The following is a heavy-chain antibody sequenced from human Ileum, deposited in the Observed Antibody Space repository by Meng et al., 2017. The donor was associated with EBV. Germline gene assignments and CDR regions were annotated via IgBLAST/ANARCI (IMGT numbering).Heavy chain of an antibody. D-gene: IGHD3-22*01. J-gene: IGHJ4*02. V-gene: IGHV3-15*01. Sequence: EVQLVESGGGLVKPGGSLRLSCAASGFTFTPTWMSWVRQAPGKGLEWVGRIKSKTSGGTTDYAAPVKDRFTISRDDSRNTLYLEMNSLKTEDTALYYCTTTFHSDRSGSNWDQGTLVTVAS. CDR2: IKSKTSGGTT. CDR1: GFTFTPTW. CDR3: TTTFHSDRSGSN.